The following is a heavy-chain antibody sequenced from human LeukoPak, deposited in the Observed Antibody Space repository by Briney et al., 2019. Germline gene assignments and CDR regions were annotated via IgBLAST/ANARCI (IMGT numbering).Heavy chain of an antibody. Sequence: ASVKVSCKASGYTFTSYGISWVRQAPGQGLEWMGWISGYNGNTNYAQQELQGRVTMTTDTSTSTAYMELRSLRSDDTAVYYCARDLKRGYSSGRYSWGTGSSNDCWGQGTLVTVSS. D-gene: IGHD6-19*01. CDR3: ARDLKRGYSSGRYSWGTGSSNDC. V-gene: IGHV1-18*01. CDR1: GYTFTSYG. J-gene: IGHJ4*02. CDR2: ISGYNGNT.